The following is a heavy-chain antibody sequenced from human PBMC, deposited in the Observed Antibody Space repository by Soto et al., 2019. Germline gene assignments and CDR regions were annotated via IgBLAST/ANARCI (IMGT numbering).Heavy chain of an antibody. J-gene: IGHJ5*02. CDR3: ATGDFGVGRNWFDP. Sequence: SETLSLTCAVYGGSCSGYYWSWIRKTPRKGLEWIGEIKHTASTNYNPSLKSRVTISVDTSKNQFSLKLSSVTAAHTAVYYCATGDFGVGRNWFDPWGQGTLVTVSS. CDR2: IKHTAST. D-gene: IGHD3-3*01. CDR1: GGSCSGYY. V-gene: IGHV4-34*01.